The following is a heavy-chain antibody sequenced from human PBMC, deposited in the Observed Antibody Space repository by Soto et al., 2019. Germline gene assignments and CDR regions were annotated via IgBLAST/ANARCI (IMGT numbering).Heavy chain of an antibody. Sequence: GGSLRLSCAASGFTFSSYAMSWVRQAPGKGLEWVSAISGSGGSTYYADSVKGRFTISRDNSKNTLYLQMNSLRAEGTAVYYCAKFPYCSGGSCYSGPYYYMDVWGKGTTVTVSS. D-gene: IGHD2-15*01. CDR2: ISGSGGST. V-gene: IGHV3-23*01. J-gene: IGHJ6*03. CDR1: GFTFSSYA. CDR3: AKFPYCSGGSCYSGPYYYMDV.